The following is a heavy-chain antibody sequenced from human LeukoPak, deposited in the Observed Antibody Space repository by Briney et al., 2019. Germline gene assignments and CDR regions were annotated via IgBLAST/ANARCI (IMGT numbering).Heavy chain of an antibody. CDR3: AFGTVSQSFNH. V-gene: IGHV3-74*01. Sequence: GGSLRLSCAASGFTFSTYWMHWVRQAPGKGLVWVSHINTVGSRTDYTDSVKGRFTVSRDNAKNTPYLQMNSLRAEDTAVYYCAFGTVSQSFNHWGQGTLVTVSS. CDR1: GFTFSTYW. CDR2: INTVGSRT. J-gene: IGHJ4*02. D-gene: IGHD3-10*01.